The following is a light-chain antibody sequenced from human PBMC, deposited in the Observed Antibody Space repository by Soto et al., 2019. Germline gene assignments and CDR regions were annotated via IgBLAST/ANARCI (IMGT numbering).Light chain of an antibody. CDR2: GDN. V-gene: IGLV1-40*01. CDR3: QSYDSSLRHVV. Sequence: QSVLTQPPSVSGAPGQRVTIPCTGSSSNIGSYYDVHWYQQLPGTVPKLLIYGDNNRPSGVPDRFSGSKSGTSASLAITGVQAEDEAGYYCQSYDSSLRHVVFGGGTKLTVL. J-gene: IGLJ2*01. CDR1: SSNIGSYYD.